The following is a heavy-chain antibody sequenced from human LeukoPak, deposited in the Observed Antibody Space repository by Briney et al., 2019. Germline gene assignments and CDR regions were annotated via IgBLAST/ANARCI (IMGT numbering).Heavy chain of an antibody. D-gene: IGHD1-26*01. CDR3: ARVRVGATDI. J-gene: IGHJ3*02. V-gene: IGHV4-34*01. CDR1: GGSFSGYY. CDR2: INHSGST. Sequence: SETLSLTCAVYGGSFSGYYWSWIRQPPGKGLEWIGEINHSGSTNYNPSLKSRVTISVDTSKNQFSLKLSSVTAADTAVYYCARVRVGATDIWGQGTMVTVSS.